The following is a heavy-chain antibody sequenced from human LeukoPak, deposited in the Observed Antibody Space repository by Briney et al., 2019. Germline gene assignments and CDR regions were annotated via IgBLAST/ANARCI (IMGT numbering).Heavy chain of an antibody. CDR3: ARLDSGDHGNIPH. Sequence: SETLSLTCTVSGGSLSPHYWTWIRQPPRKGLEWLGYISHTGTPRYNPSLNSRLTISVETSKNQFSLRLNSVTAADTAIYYCARLDSGDHGNIPHWGQGTLVTVSS. CDR1: GGSLSPHY. CDR2: ISHTGTP. V-gene: IGHV4-59*08. D-gene: IGHD1-26*01. J-gene: IGHJ1*01.